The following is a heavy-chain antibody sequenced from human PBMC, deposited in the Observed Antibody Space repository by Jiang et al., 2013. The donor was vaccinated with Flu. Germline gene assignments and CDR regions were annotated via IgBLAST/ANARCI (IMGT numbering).Heavy chain of an antibody. CDR1: GFTFRSYG. V-gene: IGHV3-30*18. Sequence: VQLVESGGGVVQPGRSLRLSCAASGFTFRSYGMHWVRQAPGKGLEWVAVISYDGGDKYYADSVKGRFTISRDNSENTLYLQMSSLRGGDTAVYYCVKPQMNSPMDFLFDNWGQGALVTVSS. CDR2: ISYDGGDK. D-gene: IGHD3/OR15-3a*01. J-gene: IGHJ4*02. CDR3: VKPQMNSPMDFLFDN.